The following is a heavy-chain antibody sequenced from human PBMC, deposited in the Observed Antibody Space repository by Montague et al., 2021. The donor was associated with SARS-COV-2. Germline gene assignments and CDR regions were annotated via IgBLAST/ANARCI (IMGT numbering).Heavy chain of an antibody. Sequence: SLRLSCEASGFTFSIYAMSWVRQAPGKGLEWVSAISGSGGSTYYXDSXKGRFTISRDNSNNTLYLQMNSLRAEDTAVYYCAKAWIQLWGNFDYWGQGTLVTVSS. CDR3: AKAWIQLWGNFDY. CDR1: GFTFSIYA. D-gene: IGHD5-18*01. J-gene: IGHJ4*02. V-gene: IGHV3-23*01. CDR2: ISGSGGST.